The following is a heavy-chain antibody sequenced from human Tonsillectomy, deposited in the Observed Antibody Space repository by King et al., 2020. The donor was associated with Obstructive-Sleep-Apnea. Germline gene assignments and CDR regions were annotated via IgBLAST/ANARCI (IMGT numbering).Heavy chain of an antibody. CDR2: INPNSGGT. CDR1: GYTFTGYY. Sequence: QLVQSGAEVKKPGASVKVSCKASGYTFTGYYMHWVRQAPGQGLEWMGWINPNSGGTNYAQKFQGRVTMTRDTSISTAYMELSRLRSDDTAVYYCARVIIAAAGPWAYYFDYWGQGTLVTVSS. J-gene: IGHJ4*02. D-gene: IGHD6-13*01. CDR3: ARVIIAAAGPWAYYFDY. V-gene: IGHV1-2*02.